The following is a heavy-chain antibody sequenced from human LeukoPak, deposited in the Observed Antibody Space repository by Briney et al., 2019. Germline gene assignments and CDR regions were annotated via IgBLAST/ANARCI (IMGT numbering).Heavy chain of an antibody. CDR1: GGTFSSYA. V-gene: IGHV1-69*13. J-gene: IGHJ3*02. CDR2: IIPIFGTA. D-gene: IGHD1-26*01. CDR3: ARDRLFGGSYLNAFDI. Sequence: ASVKVSCKASGGTFSSYAISWVRQAPGQGLDWMGGIIPIFGTANYAQKFQGRVAITADEPTSTAYMELSSPSSEDTAVYYCARDRLFGGSYLNAFDIWGQGTKAAVSS.